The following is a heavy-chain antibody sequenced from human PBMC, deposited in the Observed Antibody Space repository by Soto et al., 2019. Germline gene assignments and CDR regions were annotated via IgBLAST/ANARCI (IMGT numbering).Heavy chain of an antibody. CDR3: ARVYYYDSSGPEGNFDY. V-gene: IGHV3-21*01. CDR1: GFTFSSYS. J-gene: IGHJ4*02. D-gene: IGHD3-22*01. CDR2: ISSSSSYI. Sequence: GGSLRPSCAASGFTFSSYSMNWVRQAPGKGLEWVSSISSSSSYIYYADSVKGRFTISRDNAKNSLYLQMNSLRAEDTAVYYCARVYYYDSSGPEGNFDYWGQGTLVTVSS.